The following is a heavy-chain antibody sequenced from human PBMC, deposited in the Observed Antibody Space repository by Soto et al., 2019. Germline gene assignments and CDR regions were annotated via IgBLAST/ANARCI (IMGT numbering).Heavy chain of an antibody. Sequence: GGSLRLSCAASGVSFSSYAMSWVRQAPGKGLEWVSVISAGGSNTYYADSVKGRLTISRDNSKNTLYLQMNSLRAEDTALYYCAKDPTGTTRNFDCWGQGTLVTVS. CDR1: GVSFSSYA. V-gene: IGHV3-23*01. D-gene: IGHD1-7*01. J-gene: IGHJ4*02. CDR3: AKDPTGTTRNFDC. CDR2: ISAGGSNT.